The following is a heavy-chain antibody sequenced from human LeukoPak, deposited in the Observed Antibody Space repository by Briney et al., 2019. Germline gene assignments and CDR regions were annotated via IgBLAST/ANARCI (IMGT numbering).Heavy chain of an antibody. D-gene: IGHD1-26*01. Sequence: GGSLRLSCAASGFTVSSNYMSWVRQAPGKGLEWVSVIYSGGSTFYADSVKGRFTISRDNSKNTLYLQMNSLGAEDTAVYYCAGGRELLRSYYYGMDVWGQGTTVTVSS. V-gene: IGHV3-66*01. CDR1: GFTVSSNY. J-gene: IGHJ6*02. CDR2: IYSGGST. CDR3: AGGRELLRSYYYGMDV.